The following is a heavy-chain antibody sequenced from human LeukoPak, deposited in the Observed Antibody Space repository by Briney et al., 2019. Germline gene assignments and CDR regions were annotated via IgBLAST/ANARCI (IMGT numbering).Heavy chain of an antibody. CDR1: GFTFRSYG. CDR2: ISYDGTNK. Sequence: GGSLRLSCAASGFTFRSYGMNWVRQAPGKGLEWVAVISYDGTNKFYVDSLRGRFTISRDNSKNTLYLQMDSLGAEDTAVYYCAKDGYYGSGTFPDYWGQGTLVTVSS. D-gene: IGHD3-10*01. V-gene: IGHV3-30*18. CDR3: AKDGYYGSGTFPDY. J-gene: IGHJ4*02.